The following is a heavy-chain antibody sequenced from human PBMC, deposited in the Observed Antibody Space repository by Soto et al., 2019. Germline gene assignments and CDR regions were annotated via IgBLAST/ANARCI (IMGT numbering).Heavy chain of an antibody. CDR3: AWSRTSNDYVGNLGSWYFDL. CDR2: IIPIFGTA. J-gene: IGHJ2*01. CDR1: GGTFSSYA. V-gene: IGHV1-69*01. D-gene: IGHD3-16*01. Sequence: QVQLVQSGAEVKKPGSSVKVSCKASGGTFSSYAISWVRQAPGQGLEWMGGIIPIFGTANYAQKFQGRVTITADESTSTAYMELSSLRSEDTAVYYCAWSRTSNDYVGNLGSWYFDLWGRGTLVTVSS.